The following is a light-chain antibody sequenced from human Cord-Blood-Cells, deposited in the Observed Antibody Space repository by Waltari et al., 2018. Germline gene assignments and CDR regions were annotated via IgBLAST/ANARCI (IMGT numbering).Light chain of an antibody. Sequence: DIQMTQSPSTLSASVGDRVTITCRASKSISSWLAWYQQKPGKAPKLLIYDASSLESGVPSRFSVSGSGTEFTLTISSLQPDDFATYYCQQYNSYSWTFGQGTKVEIK. CDR3: QQYNSYSWT. CDR1: KSISSW. V-gene: IGKV1-5*01. CDR2: DAS. J-gene: IGKJ1*01.